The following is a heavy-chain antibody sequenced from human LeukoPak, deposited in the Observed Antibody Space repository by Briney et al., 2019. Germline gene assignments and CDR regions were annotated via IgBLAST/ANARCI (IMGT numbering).Heavy chain of an antibody. CDR3: AKDVGRGWDYFDS. J-gene: IGHJ4*02. V-gene: IGHV3-33*03. CDR1: GFSFSNYG. D-gene: IGHD1-26*01. CDR2: FWFDGSNS. Sequence: GGSLRLSCAASGFSFSNYGMHWVRQAPGKGLEWAAVFWFDGSNSYYADSVKGRFTISRDESKNTLYLQMSSLRAEDTAVYYCAKDVGRGWDYFDSWGQGSLVTVSS.